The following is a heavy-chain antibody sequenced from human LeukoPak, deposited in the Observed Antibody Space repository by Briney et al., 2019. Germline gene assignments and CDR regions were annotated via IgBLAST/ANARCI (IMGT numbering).Heavy chain of an antibody. CDR2: IYYSGST. CDR3: ARGRSGSYPH. J-gene: IGHJ4*02. D-gene: IGHD1-26*01. Sequence: SETLSLTCNVSGGSINSYYWSWIRQPPGKGLEWIGYIYYSGSTSYDPSLNSRVTISVDTSKSQFSLKLSSVTAADTAVYYCARGRSGSYPHWGQGTLVTVSS. V-gene: IGHV4-59*12. CDR1: GGSINSYY.